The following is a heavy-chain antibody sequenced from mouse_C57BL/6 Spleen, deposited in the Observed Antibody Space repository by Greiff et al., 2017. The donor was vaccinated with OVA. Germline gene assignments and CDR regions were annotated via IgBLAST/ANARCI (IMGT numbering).Heavy chain of an antibody. CDR2: IRSKSNNYAT. V-gene: IGHV10-1*01. CDR1: GFSFNTYA. J-gene: IGHJ4*01. Sequence: GGGLVQPKGSLKLSCAASGFSFNTYAMNWVRQAPGKGLEWVARIRSKSNNYATYYADSVKDRFTISRDDSESMLYLQMNNLKTEDTAMYYCVAAQAPYAMDYWGQGTSVTVSS. CDR3: VAAQAPYAMDY. D-gene: IGHD3-2*02.